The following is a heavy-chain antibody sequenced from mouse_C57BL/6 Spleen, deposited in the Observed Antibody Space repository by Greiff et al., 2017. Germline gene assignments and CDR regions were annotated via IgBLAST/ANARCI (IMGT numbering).Heavy chain of an antibody. CDR1: GFSLTSYG. Sequence: VQGVESGPGLVAPSQSLSITCTVSGFSLTSYGVDWVRPSPGTGLEWLGVLWGVGSTNYNSALKSRLSISKDNSKSQVFLKMNSLQTDDTAMYYCASDGNYPFAYWGQGTLVTVSA. V-gene: IGHV2-6*01. J-gene: IGHJ3*01. D-gene: IGHD2-1*01. CDR3: ASDGNYPFAY. CDR2: LWGVGST.